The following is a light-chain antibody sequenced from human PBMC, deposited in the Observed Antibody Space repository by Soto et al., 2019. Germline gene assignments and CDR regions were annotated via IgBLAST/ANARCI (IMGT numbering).Light chain of an antibody. V-gene: IGKV1-39*01. CDR2: AAS. CDR1: RSIFTY. J-gene: IGKJ2*01. CDR3: QQSYDTPYT. Sequence: DIQMTQSPSSLSSSIGDTVTITCRASRSIFTYLNWYQQRPGKGPKVLIYAASSLQSGVPSRFSGTGSGTDFTLTIDSLQPEDFATYYCQQSYDTPYTFGQATKLEIK.